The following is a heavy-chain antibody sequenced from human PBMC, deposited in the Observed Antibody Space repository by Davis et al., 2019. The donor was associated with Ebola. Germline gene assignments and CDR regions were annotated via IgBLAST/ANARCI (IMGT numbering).Heavy chain of an antibody. CDR1: GYSFTSYW. J-gene: IGHJ5*02. CDR2: IDPSDSYT. Sequence: GESLKISCKGSGYSFTSYWISWVRQMPGKGLEWMGRIDPSDSYTNYSPSFQGHVTISADKSISTAYLQWSSLKASDTAMYYCARRLKEGELFFNWFDPWGQGTLVTVSS. D-gene: IGHD3-16*01. V-gene: IGHV5-10-1*01. CDR3: ARRLKEGELFFNWFDP.